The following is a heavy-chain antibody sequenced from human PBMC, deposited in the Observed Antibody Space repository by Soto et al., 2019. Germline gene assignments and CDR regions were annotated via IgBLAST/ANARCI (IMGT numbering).Heavy chain of an antibody. J-gene: IGHJ4*02. CDR2: ISDDGYTI. CDR3: AKSSPGRLLDFDY. V-gene: IGHV3-11*01. D-gene: IGHD3-3*01. CDR1: GFTFIDFY. Sequence: SLRLSCATSGFTFIDFYMSWVRQVPGKGPEWVSYISDDGYTIYYADSVKGRFTISRDNAKNSLDLQMTNLRAEDTATYYCAKSSPGRLLDFDYWGQGTLVTVSS.